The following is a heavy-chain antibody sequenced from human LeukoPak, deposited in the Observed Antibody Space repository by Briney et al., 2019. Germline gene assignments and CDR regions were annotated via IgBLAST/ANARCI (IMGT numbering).Heavy chain of an antibody. CDR3: ARDFWSGSYRYYLDS. D-gene: IGHD3-3*01. J-gene: IGHJ4*02. Sequence: SETLSLTCAVSGGSISSGGYSWSWIRQPPGKGLEWIGYIYHSGSTYYNPSLKSRVTISVDRSKNQFSLKLSSVTAADTAVYYCARDFWSGSYRYYLDSWGQGTLVTVSS. V-gene: IGHV4-30-2*01. CDR2: IYHSGST. CDR1: GGSISSGGYS.